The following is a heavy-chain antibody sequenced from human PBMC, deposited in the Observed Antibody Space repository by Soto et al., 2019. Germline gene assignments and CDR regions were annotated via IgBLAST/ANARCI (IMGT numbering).Heavy chain of an antibody. Sequence: LRLSCAASGFTFISYSMNWVRQSPGKWLEWVSSISSSSSYIYYADSVKGRFTISRDNAKNSLYLQMNSLRAEDTAVYYCARDYCSGGSCYGGAFDYWGQGTLVTVSS. V-gene: IGHV3-21*01. CDR2: ISSSSSYI. CDR1: GFTFISYS. J-gene: IGHJ4*02. D-gene: IGHD2-15*01. CDR3: ARDYCSGGSCYGGAFDY.